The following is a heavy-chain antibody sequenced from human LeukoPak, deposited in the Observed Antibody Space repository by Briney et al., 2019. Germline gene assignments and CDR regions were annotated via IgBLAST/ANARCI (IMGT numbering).Heavy chain of an antibody. V-gene: IGHV3-74*01. Sequence: GGSLRLSCEASGFDFSSHWMHWVHQAPGKGLVWISNIRGDGSLLGYADSVKGRFTVSRDNAKNTLFLHMTSLRAEDTAVYYCARDEVGAPPIDYWGQGALVTVSS. CDR2: IRGDGSLL. D-gene: IGHD1-26*01. J-gene: IGHJ4*02. CDR3: ARDEVGAPPIDY. CDR1: GFDFSSHW.